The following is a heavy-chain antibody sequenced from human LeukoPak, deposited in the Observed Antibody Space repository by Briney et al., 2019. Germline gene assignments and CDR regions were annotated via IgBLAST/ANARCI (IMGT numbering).Heavy chain of an antibody. CDR1: GGSISSGGYY. D-gene: IGHD2-2*02. CDR3: ARGVPAAICDY. J-gene: IGHJ4*02. Sequence: SETLSPTCTVSGGSISSGGYYWSWIRQHPGKGLEWIGYIYYSGSTYYNPSLKSRVTISVDTSKNQFSLKLSSVTAADTAVYYCARGVPAAICDYWGQGTLVTVSS. V-gene: IGHV4-31*03. CDR2: IYYSGST.